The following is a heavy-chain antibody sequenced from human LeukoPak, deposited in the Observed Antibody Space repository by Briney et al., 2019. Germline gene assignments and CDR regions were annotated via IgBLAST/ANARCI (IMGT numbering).Heavy chain of an antibody. CDR2: IYPRGST. CDR3: ARFSPRAMGNYLDF. J-gene: IGHJ4*02. V-gene: IGHV4-30-2*01. D-gene: IGHD7-27*01. CDR1: GDSISSGGYS. Sequence: SETLSLTCAVSGDSISSGGYSWSWIRQPPGKGLEWIGYIYPRGSTYYNPSFKSRVILSLDKSANQFSLNLSSVTAADTAVYYCARFSPRAMGNYLDFWGQGTLVTVSS.